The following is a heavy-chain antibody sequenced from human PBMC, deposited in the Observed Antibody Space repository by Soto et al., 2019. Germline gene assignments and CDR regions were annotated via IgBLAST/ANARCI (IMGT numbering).Heavy chain of an antibody. CDR1: GYTFTSYA. D-gene: IGHD3-16*01. J-gene: IGHJ3*02. V-gene: IGHV1-3*05. Sequence: QVQLVQSGAEEKKPGASVKVSCKASGYTFTSYAMHWVRQAPGQRLEWMGWINAGNGNTKYSQKFQGRVTITRDTSASTAYMELSSLRSGDTAVYYCARAGGVTPFDIWGQGTMVTVSS. CDR2: INAGNGNT. CDR3: ARAGGVTPFDI.